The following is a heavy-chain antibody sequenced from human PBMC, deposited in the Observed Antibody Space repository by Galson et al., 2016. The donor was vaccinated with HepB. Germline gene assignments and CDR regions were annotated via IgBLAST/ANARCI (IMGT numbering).Heavy chain of an antibody. Sequence: SLRLSCAASGFTFYSYAMHWARQAPGKGLEWLAVISSDGSKMNYADSVKGRFTISRDNSKNTLYLQMNSLRGEDTAVYYCARSQARDVREVGGYFQHWGQGTLVTVSS. CDR3: ARSQARDVREVGGYFQH. J-gene: IGHJ1*01. CDR2: ISSDGSKM. V-gene: IGHV3-30-3*01. CDR1: GFTFYSYA. D-gene: IGHD3-10*01.